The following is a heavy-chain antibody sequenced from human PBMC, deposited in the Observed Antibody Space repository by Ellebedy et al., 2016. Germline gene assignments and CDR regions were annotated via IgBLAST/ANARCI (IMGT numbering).Heavy chain of an antibody. Sequence: SVKVSXXASGGTFSSYAISWVRQAPGQGLEWMGRIIPILGIANYAQKFQGRVTITADKSTSTAYMELSSLRSEDTAVYYCATGEYCGGDCYSSDYWGQGTLVTVSS. J-gene: IGHJ4*02. CDR3: ATGEYCGGDCYSSDY. V-gene: IGHV1-69*04. CDR2: IIPILGIA. CDR1: GGTFSSYA. D-gene: IGHD2-21*01.